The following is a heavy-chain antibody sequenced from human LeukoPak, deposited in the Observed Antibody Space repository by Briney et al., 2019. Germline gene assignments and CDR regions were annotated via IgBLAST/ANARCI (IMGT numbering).Heavy chain of an antibody. D-gene: IGHD2-2*01. CDR3: ARDTGSSTSCSSGP. CDR1: GYTFTGYY. Sequence: GSVKVSCKASGYTFTGYYMHWVRQAPGQGLEWMGWINPNSGGTNYAQKFQGRVTMTRDTSISTAYMELSRLRSDDTAVYYCARDTGSSTSCSSGPWGQGTLVTVSS. V-gene: IGHV1-2*02. J-gene: IGHJ5*02. CDR2: INPNSGGT.